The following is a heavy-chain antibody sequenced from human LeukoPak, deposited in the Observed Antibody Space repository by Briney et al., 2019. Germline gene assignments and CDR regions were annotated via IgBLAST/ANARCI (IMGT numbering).Heavy chain of an antibody. J-gene: IGHJ4*02. CDR1: GGSISSYY. V-gene: IGHV4-59*06. CDR2: IYYSGST. D-gene: IGHD3-10*01. Sequence: PSETLSLTCTVSGGSISSYYWSWIRQHPGKGLEWIGYIYYSGSTYYNPSLKSRVTISVDTSKNQFSLKLSSVTAADTAVYYCARALGGSGSRHYYFDYWGQGTLVTVSS. CDR3: ARALGGSGSRHYYFDY.